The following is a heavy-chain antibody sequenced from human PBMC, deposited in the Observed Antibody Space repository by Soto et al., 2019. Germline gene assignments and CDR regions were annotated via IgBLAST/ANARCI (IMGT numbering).Heavy chain of an antibody. D-gene: IGHD2-15*01. CDR3: ARDLWGYCSGGSCYGLRGAFDI. Sequence: GGSLRLSCAASGFTVSSNYMSWVRQAPGKGLEWVSVIYSGGSTYYADSVKGRFTISRDNSKNTLYLQMNSLRAEDTAVYYCARDLWGYCSGGSCYGLRGAFDIWGQGTMVTVSS. V-gene: IGHV3-66*01. J-gene: IGHJ3*02. CDR2: IYSGGST. CDR1: GFTVSSNY.